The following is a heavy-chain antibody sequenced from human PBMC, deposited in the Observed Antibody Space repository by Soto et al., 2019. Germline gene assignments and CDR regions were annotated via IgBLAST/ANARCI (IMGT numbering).Heavy chain of an antibody. CDR1: GYTFTDYF. CDR3: ARDPIRGGVPYFFDF. CDR2: VNPDTGVA. J-gene: IGHJ4*02. Sequence: EASVKVSCKASGYTFTDYFVHWVRLAPGQGLEWMGWVNPDTGVATFPQKFQGRVTVTRDASINTDYMELTHLTSEDTGIYYCARDPIRGGVPYFFDFWGRGTQVT. V-gene: IGHV1-2*02. D-gene: IGHD3-16*01.